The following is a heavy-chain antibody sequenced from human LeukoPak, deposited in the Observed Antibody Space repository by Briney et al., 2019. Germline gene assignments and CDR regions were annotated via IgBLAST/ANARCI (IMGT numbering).Heavy chain of an antibody. V-gene: IGHV3-23*01. J-gene: IGHJ3*02. CDR2: ISGGGGST. Sequence: GGSLRLSCAASGFTFSSFAMTWVRQAPGKGLEWVSFISGGGGSTYYADSVKGRFTISRDNSKNTLYLQMNSLRVEDTALYYCAKVAVVTPGDAFEIWGQGTMVTVSS. D-gene: IGHD4-23*01. CDR3: AKVAVVTPGDAFEI. CDR1: GFTFSSFA.